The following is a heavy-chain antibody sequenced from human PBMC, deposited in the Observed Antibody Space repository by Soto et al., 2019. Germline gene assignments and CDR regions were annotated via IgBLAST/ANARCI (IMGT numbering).Heavy chain of an antibody. V-gene: IGHV1-69*13. D-gene: IGHD6-13*01. Sequence: GASVKVSCKASGGTFSSYAISWVRQAPGQGLEWMGGIIPIFGTANYAQKFQGRVTITADESTSTAYMELSSLRSEDTAVYYCARAAVFRAAGIKYYYYGMDVWGQGTTVTVSS. CDR3: ARAAVFRAAGIKYYYYGMDV. CDR1: GGTFSSYA. CDR2: IIPIFGTA. J-gene: IGHJ6*02.